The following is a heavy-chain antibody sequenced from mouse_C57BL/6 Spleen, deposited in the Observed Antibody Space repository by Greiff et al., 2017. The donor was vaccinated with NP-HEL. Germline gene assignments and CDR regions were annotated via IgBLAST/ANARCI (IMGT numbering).Heavy chain of an antibody. D-gene: IGHD4-1*01. CDR3: ARKGLTGYFDV. V-gene: IGHV1-19*01. Sequence: EVQLQQSGPVLVKPGASVKMSCKASGYTFTDYYMNWVKQSHGKSLEWIGVINPYNGGTSYNQKFKGKATLTVDKSSSTAYMELNSLTSEDSAVYYCARKGLTGYFDVWGTGTTVTVSS. CDR2: INPYNGGT. CDR1: GYTFTDYY. J-gene: IGHJ1*03.